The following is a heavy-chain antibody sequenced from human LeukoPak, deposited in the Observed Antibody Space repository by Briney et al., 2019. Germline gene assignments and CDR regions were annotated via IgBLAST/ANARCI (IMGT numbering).Heavy chain of an antibody. D-gene: IGHD6-6*01. Sequence: PGGSLRLSCAASGFTFDDYAMHWVRQAPGKGLEWVSGISWNSGSIGYADSVKGRFTISRDNAKNSLYLQMNSLRAEDTAVYYCARSEYSSSSLYYYYYMDVWGKGATVTVSS. CDR3: ARSEYSSSSLYYYYYMDV. CDR1: GFTFDDYA. CDR2: ISWNSGSI. V-gene: IGHV3-9*01. J-gene: IGHJ6*03.